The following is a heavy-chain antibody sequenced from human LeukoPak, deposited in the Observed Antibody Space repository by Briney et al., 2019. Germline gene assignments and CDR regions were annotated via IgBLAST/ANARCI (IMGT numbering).Heavy chain of an antibody. V-gene: IGHV1-69*13. J-gene: IGHJ4*02. D-gene: IGHD3-22*01. CDR3: ARDDYYDSGGYSPLR. Sequence: ASVKVSCKASGGTFSGYAISWVRQAPGQGLEWMGGIIPIFGTANYAQKFQGRVTITADESTSTAYMELSSLRSEDTAVYYCARDDYYDSGGYSPLRWGQGTLVTVSS. CDR2: IIPIFGTA. CDR1: GGTFSGYA.